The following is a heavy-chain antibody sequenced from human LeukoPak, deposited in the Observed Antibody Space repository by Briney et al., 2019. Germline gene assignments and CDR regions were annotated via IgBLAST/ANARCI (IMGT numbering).Heavy chain of an antibody. J-gene: IGHJ4*02. D-gene: IGHD3-10*01. CDR3: AKDAATPGVLYGSGSYYLYYFDY. CDR1: GFTFSSYA. Sequence: PGGSLRLSCAASGFTFSSYAMGWVRQAPGKGLEWVSGISGSGSSTYYADSVKGRFTISRDNSKNTLYLQMNSLRAEDTAVYYCAKDAATPGVLYGSGSYYLYYFDYWGQGTLVTVSS. CDR2: ISGSGSST. V-gene: IGHV3-23*01.